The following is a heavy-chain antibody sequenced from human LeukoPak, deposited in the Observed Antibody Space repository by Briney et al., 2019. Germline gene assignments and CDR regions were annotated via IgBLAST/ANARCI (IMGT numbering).Heavy chain of an antibody. Sequence: ASVKVSCKASGYTFTSYDFNWVRQATGQRPEWMGWMSPNSGDTGYAQKFQDRVTMTRNTSISTAFMELSSLRSDDTAVYYCARGPPNWGYDYWGPGTLVTVSS. D-gene: IGHD7-27*01. J-gene: IGHJ4*02. CDR2: MSPNSGDT. CDR3: ARGPPNWGYDY. CDR1: GYTFTSYD. V-gene: IGHV1-8*01.